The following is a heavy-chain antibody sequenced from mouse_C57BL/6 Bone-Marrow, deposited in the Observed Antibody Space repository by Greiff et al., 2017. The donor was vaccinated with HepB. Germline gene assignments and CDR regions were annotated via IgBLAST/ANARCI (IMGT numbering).Heavy chain of an antibody. CDR2: ISSGGDYI. D-gene: IGHD2-12*01. CDR3: TREGYYSYRCYAMDY. CDR1: GFTFSSYA. Sequence: DVMLVESGEGLVKPGGSLKLSCAASGFTFSSYAMSWVRQTPEQRLEWVAYISSGGDYIYYADTVKGRFTISRDNARNTLYLQMSSLKSEDTAMYYCTREGYYSYRCYAMDYWGQGTSVTVSS. V-gene: IGHV5-9-1*02. J-gene: IGHJ4*01.